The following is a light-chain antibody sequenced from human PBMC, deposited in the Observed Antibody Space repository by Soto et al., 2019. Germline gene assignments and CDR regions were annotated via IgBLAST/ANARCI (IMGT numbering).Light chain of an antibody. Sequence: EIVLTQSPATLSLSPGEIATLSCRASPSVSSYLAWYQQKPGQAPRLLIYDASNRATGIPARFSGSGSGTDFTLTISSLEPEDFAVYYCQQRSNWPPKVTFGQGTRLEIK. J-gene: IGKJ5*01. CDR3: QQRSNWPPKVT. CDR2: DAS. CDR1: PSVSSY. V-gene: IGKV3-11*01.